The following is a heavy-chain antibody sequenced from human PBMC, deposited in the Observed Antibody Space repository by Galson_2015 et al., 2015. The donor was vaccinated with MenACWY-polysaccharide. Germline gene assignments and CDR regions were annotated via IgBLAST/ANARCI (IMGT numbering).Heavy chain of an antibody. D-gene: IGHD1-20*01. CDR3: ARVGNWNPEGKDAFDL. V-gene: IGHV3-21*01. J-gene: IGHJ3*01. CDR1: GFSFNSYR. Sequence: SLRLSCATSGFSFNSYRINWIRQAPGKGLEWVSSISSGGNFIYYTDSVKGRFTVSKDKTKESVHLQMSSLRAEDTALYYCARVGNWNPEGKDAFDLWGQGTMVTVSS. CDR2: ISSGGNFI.